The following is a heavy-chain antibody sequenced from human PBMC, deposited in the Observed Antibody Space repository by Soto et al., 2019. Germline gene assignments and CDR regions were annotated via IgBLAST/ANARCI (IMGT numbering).Heavy chain of an antibody. Sequence: GGSLRLSCAASGFSFSTYEMNWVRQAPGKGLEWVAYISSGSDTIHYADSVRGRFTVSRDNAKNSLYLQMNSLRVEDTALYYCARDRAAGGYWGQGTLVTVAS. CDR2: ISSGSDTI. J-gene: IGHJ4*02. V-gene: IGHV3-48*03. CDR1: GFSFSTYE. D-gene: IGHD6-13*01. CDR3: ARDRAAGGY.